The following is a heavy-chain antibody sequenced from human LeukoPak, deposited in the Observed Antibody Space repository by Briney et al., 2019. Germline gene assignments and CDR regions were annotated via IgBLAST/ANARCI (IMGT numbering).Heavy chain of an antibody. D-gene: IGHD6-13*01. V-gene: IGHV1-69*04. CDR1: GGTFSSYA. Sequence: SVKVSCKASGGTFSSYAISWVRQAPGQGLEWMGRIIPILGIANYAQKFQGRVTITADKSTSSAYMELSSLRSEDTAVYYCAMIAAAGTGVDYWGQGTLVTVSS. CDR3: AMIAAAGTGVDY. J-gene: IGHJ4*02. CDR2: IIPILGIA.